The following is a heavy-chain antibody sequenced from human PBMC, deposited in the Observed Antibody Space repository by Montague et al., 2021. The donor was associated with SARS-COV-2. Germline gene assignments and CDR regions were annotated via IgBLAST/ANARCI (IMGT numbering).Heavy chain of an antibody. V-gene: IGHV1-2*02. J-gene: IGHJ4*02. CDR1: GYIFSDYY. Sequence: SVKVSFKASGYIFSDYYVHRLRQAPGQGLEWMGWINPHSGGTNYAQKFQGRVTLTRDTSITTAYMDLSGLTSDDTAVYYCARGVTNDDWGQGTLVTVSS. D-gene: IGHD2-21*02. CDR2: INPHSGGT. CDR3: ARGVTNDD.